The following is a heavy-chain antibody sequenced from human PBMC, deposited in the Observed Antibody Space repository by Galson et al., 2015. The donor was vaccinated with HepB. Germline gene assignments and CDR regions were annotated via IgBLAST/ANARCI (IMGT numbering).Heavy chain of an antibody. V-gene: IGHV1-69*13. CDR2: IIPLFGTA. D-gene: IGHD3-22*01. CDR3: ARGAMINGLFDY. J-gene: IGHJ4*02. CDR1: GGTFNSYA. Sequence: SVKVSCKASGGTFNSYAINWVRQAPGQGLEWMGGIIPLFGTANSIQKFQGRVTITADESTNTAYMELNSLISEDTAVYYCARGAMINGLFDYWGQGTLVTVSS.